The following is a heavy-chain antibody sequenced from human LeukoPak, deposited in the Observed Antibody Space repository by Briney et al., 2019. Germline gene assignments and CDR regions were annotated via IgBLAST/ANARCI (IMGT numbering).Heavy chain of an antibody. Sequence: PSETLSLTCTVSGYSISSGYYWGWIRQPPGKGLEWIGSIYHSGSTYYNPSLKSRVTILVDTSKNQFSLKLNSVTAADTAVYYCARGPPRYSSFWGQGTLVTVSS. V-gene: IGHV4-38-2*02. J-gene: IGHJ4*02. D-gene: IGHD5-18*01. CDR3: ARGPPRYSSF. CDR2: IYHSGST. CDR1: GYSISSGYY.